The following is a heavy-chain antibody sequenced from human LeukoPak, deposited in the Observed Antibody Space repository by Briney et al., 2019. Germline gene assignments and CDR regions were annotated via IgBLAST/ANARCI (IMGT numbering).Heavy chain of an antibody. J-gene: IGHJ4*02. V-gene: IGHV3-21*04. CDR1: GFSFSGYR. Sequence: GGSLRLSCAASGFSFSGYRMNWVRQAPGKGLEWVSSISRSSSSIYYADSVKGRFTISRGNAKNSLYLQMNSLRAEDTAVYYCARYSSGWYRINDYWGQGTLVTVSS. CDR3: ARYSSGWYRINDY. D-gene: IGHD6-19*01. CDR2: ISRSSSSI.